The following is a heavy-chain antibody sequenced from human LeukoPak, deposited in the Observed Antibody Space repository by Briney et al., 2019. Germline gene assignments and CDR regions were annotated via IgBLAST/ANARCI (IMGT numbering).Heavy chain of an antibody. CDR3: ARDELWTVVEPALDY. D-gene: IGHD2-2*01. J-gene: IGHJ4*02. CDR2: IKQDGSEK. V-gene: IGHV3-7*01. CDR1: GFTFNNHW. Sequence: GGPLRLSCAASGFTFNNHWVCWVRQAPGKGLEWVANIKQDGSEKFYVDSVKGRFTISRDNAKNSLYLQMNSLRAEDTAVYYCARDELWTVVEPALDYWGQGTLVTVSS.